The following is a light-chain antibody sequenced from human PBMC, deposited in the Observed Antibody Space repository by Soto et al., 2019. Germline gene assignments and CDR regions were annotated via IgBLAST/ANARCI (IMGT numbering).Light chain of an antibody. V-gene: IGLV4-60*03. J-gene: IGLJ3*02. CDR1: SGHSTYI. CDR2: VEGRGTY. CDR3: ETWDSNTRV. Sequence: QSVLTQSSSASASLGSSVKLTCTLSSGHSTYIIAWHQQQPGKAPRYLMKVEGRGTYNKGSGVPDRFSGSSSGADRYLSISHLQSEDEADYYCETWDSNTRVFGGGTKVTVL.